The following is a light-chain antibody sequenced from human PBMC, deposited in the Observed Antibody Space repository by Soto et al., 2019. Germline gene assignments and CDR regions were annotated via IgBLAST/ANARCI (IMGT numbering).Light chain of an antibody. J-gene: IGLJ1*01. CDR2: EVT. CDR1: SRDVGGYNY. CDR3: NSYTTSSTYV. Sequence: QSALTQPASVSGSPGQSITISCTGTSRDVGGYNYVSWYQHHPGEVPKLMIFEVTKRPSGVSNRFSGSKSGNTASLTISGLQAEDEAAYFCNSYTTSSTYVFGSGTKLTVL. V-gene: IGLV2-14*01.